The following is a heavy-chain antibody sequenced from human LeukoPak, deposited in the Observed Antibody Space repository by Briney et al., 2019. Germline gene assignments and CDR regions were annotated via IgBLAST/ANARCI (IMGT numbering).Heavy chain of an antibody. CDR2: IYYSGST. CDR3: ARNRDYGDYGGFDY. Sequence: PSETLSLTCTVSGGSISSYYWSWIRQPPGKGLEWIGYIYYSGSTNYNPSLKSRVTISVDTSKNQFSLKLSSVTAADTAVYYCARNRDYGDYGGFDYWGQETLVTVSS. J-gene: IGHJ4*02. V-gene: IGHV4-59*01. D-gene: IGHD4-17*01. CDR1: GGSISSYY.